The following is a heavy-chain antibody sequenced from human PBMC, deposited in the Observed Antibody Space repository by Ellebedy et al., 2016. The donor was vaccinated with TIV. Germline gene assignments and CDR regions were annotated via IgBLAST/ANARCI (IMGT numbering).Heavy chain of an antibody. CDR2: INPNSGGT. Sequence: ASVKVSXKASGYTFTGYYMHWVRQAPGQGLEWMGWINPNSGGTNYAQKFQGWVTMTRDTSISTAYMELSRLRSDDTAVYYCARSKSGSGSYTPYPYYYYGMDVWGQGTTVTVSS. V-gene: IGHV1-2*04. D-gene: IGHD3-10*01. CDR1: GYTFTGYY. J-gene: IGHJ6*02. CDR3: ARSKSGSGSYTPYPYYYYGMDV.